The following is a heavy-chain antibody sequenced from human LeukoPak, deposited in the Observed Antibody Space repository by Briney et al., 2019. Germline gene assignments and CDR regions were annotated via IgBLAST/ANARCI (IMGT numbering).Heavy chain of an antibody. CDR2: INWNGGST. J-gene: IGHJ5*02. Sequence: GGSLRLSCAASGFTFDDYGMSWVRQAPGKGLEWVSGINWNGGSTGYADSVKGRFTISRDNAKNSLYLQTNSLRAEDTALYHCAREGYSSRYNWFDPWGQGTLVTVSS. CDR1: GFTFDDYG. V-gene: IGHV3-20*01. CDR3: AREGYSSRYNWFDP. D-gene: IGHD6-13*01.